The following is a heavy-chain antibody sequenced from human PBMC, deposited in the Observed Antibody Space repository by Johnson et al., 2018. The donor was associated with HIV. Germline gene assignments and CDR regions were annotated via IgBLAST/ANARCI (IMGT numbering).Heavy chain of an antibody. J-gene: IGHJ3*02. D-gene: IGHD2-15*01. V-gene: IGHV3-7*01. Sequence: VQLVESGGVVVQPGRSLRLSCAASGFTFSNYWMSWVRQAPGKGLEWVANIKQDGSEKYYVDSVKGRFTISRDNAKNSLYLQMNSLRGEDTAVYYCARDRKWVGARSGDAFDIWGQGTMVTVSS. CDR1: GFTFSNYW. CDR3: ARDRKWVGARSGDAFDI. CDR2: IKQDGSEK.